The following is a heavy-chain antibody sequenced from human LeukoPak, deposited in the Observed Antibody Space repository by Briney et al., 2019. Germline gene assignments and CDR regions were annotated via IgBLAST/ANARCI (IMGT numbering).Heavy chain of an antibody. V-gene: IGHV4-61*08. J-gene: IGHJ6*02. CDR1: GGSISSGGYY. CDR3: ARTTSYYYYGMDV. D-gene: IGHD1-1*01. Sequence: SETLSLTCTVSGGSISSGGYYWSWLRQHPGKGLEWIGYIYYSGTTNYNPSLKSRVTISEDTSENQFSLRLSSVTAADTAVYYCARTTSYYYYGMDVWGHGTPVTVSS. CDR2: IYYSGTT.